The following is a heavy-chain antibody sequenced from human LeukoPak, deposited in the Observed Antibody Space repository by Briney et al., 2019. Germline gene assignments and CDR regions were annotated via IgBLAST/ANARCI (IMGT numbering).Heavy chain of an antibody. Sequence: GASVKASCKASGGTFSSYAISWVRQAPGQGLEWMGRIIPILGIANYAQKFQGRVTITADKSTSTAYMELSSLRSEDTAVYYCARDRGGARGYSYGTHFDYWGQGTLVTVSS. V-gene: IGHV1-69*04. D-gene: IGHD5-18*01. CDR3: ARDRGGARGYSYGTHFDY. J-gene: IGHJ4*02. CDR1: GGTFSSYA. CDR2: IIPILGIA.